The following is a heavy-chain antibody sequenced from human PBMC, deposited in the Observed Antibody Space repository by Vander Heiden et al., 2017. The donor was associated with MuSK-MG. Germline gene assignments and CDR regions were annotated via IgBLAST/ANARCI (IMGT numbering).Heavy chain of an antibody. V-gene: IGHV4-39*06. CDR2: IYYRGSN. CDR3: AKWELRGVD. CDR1: GCSISSSSYY. J-gene: IGHJ4*01. Sequence: RLQLQESVPGLAKPSETLSLPCTVAGCSISSSSYYWGCIRQPPGKELEWIGSIYYRGSNYYNPSIKSRVTISADTSKNKLYPKLSSVTAAETALYYGAKWELRGVD. D-gene: IGHD1-26*01.